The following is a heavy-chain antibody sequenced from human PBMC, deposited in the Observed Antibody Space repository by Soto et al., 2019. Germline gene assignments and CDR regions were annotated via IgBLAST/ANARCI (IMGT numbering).Heavy chain of an antibody. CDR2: ILNDGSNR. CDR3: ARDAEYSGKGMDV. D-gene: IGHD3-10*01. Sequence: QVQLVESVGGVVQPGRSLRLSCAASGFNFSNYGMHWVRQAQGKGLEWVAVILNDGSNRYHADSVKERFTISRDNSKNTLYLQMNSLRAEDMAVYYCARDAEYSGKGMDVWGQGTTVTVS. CDR1: GFNFSNYG. J-gene: IGHJ6*02. V-gene: IGHV3-33*01.